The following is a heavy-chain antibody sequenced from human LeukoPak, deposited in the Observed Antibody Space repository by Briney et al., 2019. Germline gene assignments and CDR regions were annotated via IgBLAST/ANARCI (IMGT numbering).Heavy chain of an antibody. Sequence: PSETLSLTCAVYGGSFCGYYWSWIRQPPGKGLEWIGEINHSGSTNYNPSLKSRVTISVDTSKNQFSLKLSSVTAADTAVYYCARGRTAYSSSWYPFDYWGQGTLVTVSS. J-gene: IGHJ4*02. D-gene: IGHD6-13*01. CDR1: GGSFCGYY. V-gene: IGHV4-34*01. CDR3: ARGRTAYSSSWYPFDY. CDR2: INHSGST.